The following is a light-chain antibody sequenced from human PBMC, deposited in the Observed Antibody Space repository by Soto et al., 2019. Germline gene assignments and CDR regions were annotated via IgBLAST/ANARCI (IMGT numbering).Light chain of an antibody. CDR1: QTVSRY. V-gene: IGKV3-11*01. CDR3: QQRSTWPFLT. Sequence: VLTQSPATLSLSPGERATLSCRASQTVSRYLAWYQQKPGQAPRLLIYYASNRAAGIPARFSGSGSGTDYTLTISSLVPEDFAVYSCQQRSTWPFLTFGGGTKVEI. CDR2: YAS. J-gene: IGKJ4*01.